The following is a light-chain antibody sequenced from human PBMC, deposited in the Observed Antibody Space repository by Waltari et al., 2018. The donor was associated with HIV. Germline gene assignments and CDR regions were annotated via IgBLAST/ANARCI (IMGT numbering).Light chain of an antibody. CDR2: WAS. CDR3: QQYSSLPQT. V-gene: IGKV4-1*01. CDR1: QSVLHTSTNKNH. J-gene: IGKJ2*01. Sequence: DIVMTQSPDSLADFQGETVTINCRPSQSVLHTSTNKNHLAWYQQKSGQPPKLLLSWASTRESGVPDRFRGSGSGTDFSLTIRGLKAEDVAVYYCQQYSSLPQTFGQGTKVEIK.